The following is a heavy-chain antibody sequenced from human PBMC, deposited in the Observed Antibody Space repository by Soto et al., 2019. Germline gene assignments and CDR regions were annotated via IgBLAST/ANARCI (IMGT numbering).Heavy chain of an antibody. CDR1: GFTFSSYG. D-gene: IGHD3-3*01. Sequence: PGGSLRLSCAASGFTFSSYGMHWVRQAPGKGLEWVAVIWYDGSNKYYADSVKGRFTISRDNSKNTLYLQMNSLRAEDTAVYYCARDRGYDFWSGSISRISYMDVWGKGTTVTVSS. CDR3: ARDRGYDFWSGSISRISYMDV. CDR2: IWYDGSNK. J-gene: IGHJ6*03. V-gene: IGHV3-33*01.